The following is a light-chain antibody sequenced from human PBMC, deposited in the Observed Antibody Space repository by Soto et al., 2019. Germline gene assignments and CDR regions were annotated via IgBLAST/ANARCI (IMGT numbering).Light chain of an antibody. J-gene: IGKJ1*01. CDR3: QQSYSTLWT. CDR1: QSISSW. CDR2: DAS. Sequence: DIQMTQSPSTLSASVGDRVTITCRASQSISSWLAWYQQKPGKAPKLLIYDASNLETGVPSRFSGSGSGTDFTFTISSLQPEDIATYYCQQSYSTLWTFGQGTKVDIK. V-gene: IGKV1-5*01.